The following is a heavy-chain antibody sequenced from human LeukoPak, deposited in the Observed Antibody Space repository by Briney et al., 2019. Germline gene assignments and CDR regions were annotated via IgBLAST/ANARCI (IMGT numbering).Heavy chain of an antibody. J-gene: IGHJ4*02. V-gene: IGHV1-8*03. Sequence: ASLKVSCKASGYTFTNYHINWVRQAPGQGLEWMGWINPNTGDRGYAQKFQGRVSITSDTSISTAYMELGSPRSEDTAVYFCARTTSLTASGYDYWGQGTLVTVSS. CDR2: INPNTGDR. CDR3: ARTTSLTASGYDY. D-gene: IGHD4-17*01. CDR1: GYTFTNYH.